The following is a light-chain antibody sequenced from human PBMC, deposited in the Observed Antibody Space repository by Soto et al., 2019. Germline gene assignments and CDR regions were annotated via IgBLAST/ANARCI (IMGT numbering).Light chain of an antibody. CDR3: QQYDNWPRT. V-gene: IGKV3-15*01. Sequence: EIVLTQSRGTLSLSPGERATLSCRASQSVSSGFLAWYQQKPGQAPRLLIYGASTRAAGIPARFSGSGSGTEFTLTITSLQSEDFAVYYCQQYDNWPRTFGQGTKVDIK. CDR1: QSVSSG. J-gene: IGKJ1*01. CDR2: GAS.